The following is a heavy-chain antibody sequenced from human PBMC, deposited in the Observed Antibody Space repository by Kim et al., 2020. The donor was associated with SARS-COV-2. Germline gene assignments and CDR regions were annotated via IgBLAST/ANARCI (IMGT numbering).Heavy chain of an antibody. CDR2: P. J-gene: IGHJ6*02. V-gene: IGHV7-4-1*02. CDR3: ARKGEYYGLDV. Sequence: PTYAQGFTGRFVFSLDTSVSTAYLQISSLKAEDTAVYYCARKGEYYGLDVWGQGTTVTVSS. D-gene: IGHD3-16*01.